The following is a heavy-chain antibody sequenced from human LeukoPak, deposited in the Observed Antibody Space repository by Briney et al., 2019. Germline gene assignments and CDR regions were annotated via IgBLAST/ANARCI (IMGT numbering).Heavy chain of an antibody. D-gene: IGHD2-15*01. CDR1: GYTFSNSD. CDR3: ARVGAPIYCSGGSCHGGWSGS. CDR2: MNPRSGNT. J-gene: IGHJ5*02. V-gene: IGHV1-8*01. Sequence: ASVKVSCKASGYTFSNSDINWVRQASGQGLQWMGWMNPRSGNTGYAQKFQGRVTMTRNTSTSTAYMELRSLRFDDTAVYFCARVGAPIYCSGGSCHGGWSGSWGQGTLVTV.